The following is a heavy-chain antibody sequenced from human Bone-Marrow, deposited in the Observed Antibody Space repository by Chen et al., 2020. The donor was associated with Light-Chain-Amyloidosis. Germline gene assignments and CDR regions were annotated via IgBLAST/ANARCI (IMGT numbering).Heavy chain of an antibody. V-gene: IGHV5-51*01. Sequence: EVQLEQSGPEVKQPGESPKISCKGPGYTFPKDWIGWVRQMPGKGLGLMGVIYPYASDARYSPSFEGQVTISADKSITTAYLQWRSLKASDTAMYYCARRRDGYNFDYWGQGTLVTVSS. CDR2: IYPYASDA. CDR3: ARRRDGYNFDY. CDR1: GYTFPKDW. J-gene: IGHJ4*02. D-gene: IGHD5-12*01.